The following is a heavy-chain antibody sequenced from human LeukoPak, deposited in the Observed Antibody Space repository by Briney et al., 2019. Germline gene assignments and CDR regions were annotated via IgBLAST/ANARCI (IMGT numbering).Heavy chain of an antibody. CDR3: ARESSALGSSGKYYFDY. Sequence: GGSLRLSCAASGFTFSSYSMNWVRQAPGKGLEWVSSISSSSCYIYYADSVKGRFTISRDNAKNSLYLQMNSLRAEDTAVYYCARESSALGSSGKYYFDYWGQGTLVTVSS. J-gene: IGHJ4*02. D-gene: IGHD6-6*01. CDR2: ISSSSCYI. V-gene: IGHV3-21*01. CDR1: GFTFSSYS.